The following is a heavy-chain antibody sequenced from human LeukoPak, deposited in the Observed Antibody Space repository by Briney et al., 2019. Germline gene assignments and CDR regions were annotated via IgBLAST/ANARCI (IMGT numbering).Heavy chain of an antibody. CDR1: GYTFTSYG. J-gene: IGHJ4*02. CDR3: ARVKSSSWYFDY. V-gene: IGHV1-69*05. D-gene: IGHD6-13*01. CDR2: IIPIFGTA. Sequence: SVKVSCKASGYTFTSYGISWVRQAPGQGLEWMGGIIPIFGTANYAQKFQGRAAITTDESTSTAYMELSSLRSEDTAVYYCARVKSSSWYFDYWGQGTLVTVSS.